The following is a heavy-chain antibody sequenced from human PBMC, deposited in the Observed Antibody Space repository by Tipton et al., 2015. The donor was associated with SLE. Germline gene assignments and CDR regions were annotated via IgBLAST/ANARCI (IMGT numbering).Heavy chain of an antibody. J-gene: IGHJ3*02. CDR3: AKGLRRIIMSRDAYDI. CDR1: GFRFADNG. Sequence: SLRLSCAASGFRFADNGMSWVRQVPGKGLEWVSGINWNGGSTGYADSVKGRFTISRDNAINSLYLQMNSLRPEDTALYYCAKGLRRIIMSRDAYDIWGQGTLVTVSS. D-gene: IGHD3-10*02. CDR2: INWNGGST. V-gene: IGHV3-20*04.